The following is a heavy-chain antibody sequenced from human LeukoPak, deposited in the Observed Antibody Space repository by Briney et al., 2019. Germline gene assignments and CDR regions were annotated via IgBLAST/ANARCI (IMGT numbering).Heavy chain of an antibody. CDR3: ARVRAAHYYDY. D-gene: IGHD6-6*01. V-gene: IGHV3-30-3*01. CDR2: ISYDGSKK. J-gene: IGHJ4*02. Sequence: GGSLRLSCGASGFTFSTYPMHWVRQAPGKGLEWVAVISYDGSKKYYADSVKGRFTISRDNPKNTQYLEMNSLKAEDTAVYYCARVRAAHYYDYWGQGTLVTVSS. CDR1: GFTFSTYP.